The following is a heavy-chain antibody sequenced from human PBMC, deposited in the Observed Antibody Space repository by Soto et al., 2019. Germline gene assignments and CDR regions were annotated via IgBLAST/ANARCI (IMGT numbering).Heavy chain of an antibody. V-gene: IGHV1-69*13. CDR2: IIPIFGTA. D-gene: IGHD3-22*01. J-gene: IGHJ3*02. CDR3: ARVMDYYDSRSSWDAFDI. Sequence: ASVKVSCKASGGTFSSYAISWVRQAPGQGLEWMGGIIPIFGTANYAQKFQGRVTITADESTSTAYMELSSLRSEDTAVYYCARVMDYYDSRSSWDAFDIWGQGTMVTVSS. CDR1: GGTFSSYA.